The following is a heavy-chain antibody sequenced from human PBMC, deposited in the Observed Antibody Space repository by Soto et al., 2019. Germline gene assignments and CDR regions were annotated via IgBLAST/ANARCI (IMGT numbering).Heavy chain of an antibody. D-gene: IGHD3-10*01. CDR1: GYTFTSYG. J-gene: IGHJ3*02. CDR3: ARLTMAQDAFDI. V-gene: IGHV1-18*01. Sequence: ASVKVSCKTSGYTFTSYGIIWLRQAPGQGLEWMGWISAYNGKTNYAQKLQGRVTMTTDTSTSTAYMELRSLRSDDTAVYYCARLTMAQDAFDIWRQGTMVTV. CDR2: ISAYNGKT.